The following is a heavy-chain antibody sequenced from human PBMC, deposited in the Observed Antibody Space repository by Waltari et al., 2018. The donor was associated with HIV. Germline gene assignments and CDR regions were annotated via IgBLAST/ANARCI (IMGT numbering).Heavy chain of an antibody. J-gene: IGHJ6*02. CDR3: ARDGPGDYYYYGVDV. V-gene: IGHV6-1*01. CDR2: TYYRSKWYS. D-gene: IGHD1-1*01. CDR1: GDTVSSSNSA. Sequence: QVVLQQSGPGLLKSSQTHSLTCAISGDTVSSSNSAWNWIRQSPSRGLEWLGRTYYRSKWYSDYALSVRSRITIRADTSKNQFSLQLNSVTPEDTAVYFCARDGPGDYYYYGVDVWGLGTTITVSS.